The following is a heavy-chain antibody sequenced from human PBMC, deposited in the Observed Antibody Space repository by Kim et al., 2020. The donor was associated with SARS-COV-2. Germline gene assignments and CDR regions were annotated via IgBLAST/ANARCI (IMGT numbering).Heavy chain of an antibody. V-gene: IGHV7-4-1*02. D-gene: IGHD2-15*01. J-gene: IGHJ6*02. CDR3: ARVDAEGSGGVGYCSGGSCWDSYYYGMDV. CDR2: INTNTGNP. CDR1: GYTFTSYA. Sequence: ASVKVSCKASGYTFTSYAMNWVRQAPGQGLEWMGWINTNTGNPTYAQGFTGRFVFSLDTSVSTAYLQISSLKAEDTAVYYCARVDAEGSGGVGYCSGGSCWDSYYYGMDVWGQGTTVTVSS.